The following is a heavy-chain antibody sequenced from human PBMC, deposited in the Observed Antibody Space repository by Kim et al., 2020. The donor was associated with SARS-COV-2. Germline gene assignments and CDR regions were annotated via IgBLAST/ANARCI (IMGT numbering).Heavy chain of an antibody. CDR3: VKLTYYYDSSGYNPQPSGDY. J-gene: IGHJ4*02. CDR2: ISGSGGST. CDR1: GFTFSSYA. V-gene: IGHV3-23*01. Sequence: GGSLRLSCAASGFTFSSYAMSWVRQAPGKGLEWVSAISGSGGSTYYADSVKGRFTISRDNSKNTLYLQMNSLRAEDTAVYYCVKLTYYYDSSGYNPQPSGDYGGQGTLVTVSS. D-gene: IGHD3-22*01.